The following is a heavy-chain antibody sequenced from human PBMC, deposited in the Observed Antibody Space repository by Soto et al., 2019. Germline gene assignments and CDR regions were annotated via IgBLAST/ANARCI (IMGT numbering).Heavy chain of an antibody. Sequence: GASVKVSCKASGYIFTGDHIHWVRQAPGRGLEWMGWVNPNSGDTEYAQNFQGRVTMTRDTSFNLVYMEMSGLMSDDTAVYYCERDARGTRGFDEMDIWGQGTTVTVSS. CDR2: VNPNSGDT. J-gene: IGHJ6*02. D-gene: IGHD3-9*01. CDR1: GYIFTGDH. V-gene: IGHV1-2*02. CDR3: ERDARGTRGFDEMDI.